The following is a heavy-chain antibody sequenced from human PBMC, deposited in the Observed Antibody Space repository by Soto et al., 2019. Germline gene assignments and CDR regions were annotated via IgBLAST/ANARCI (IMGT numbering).Heavy chain of an antibody. J-gene: IGHJ6*03. Sequence: GRSLRLPCAASGFTFRSHAMSWVRQAPGKGLEWVSAISGSGGSTYYADSVKGRFTISRDNSKNTLYLQMNSLRAEDTAVYYCAKVGSTLCYYCYMDVWGKGTTVTVSS. CDR2: ISGSGGST. CDR1: GFTFRSHA. D-gene: IGHD4-17*01. V-gene: IGHV3-23*01. CDR3: AKVGSTLCYYCYMDV.